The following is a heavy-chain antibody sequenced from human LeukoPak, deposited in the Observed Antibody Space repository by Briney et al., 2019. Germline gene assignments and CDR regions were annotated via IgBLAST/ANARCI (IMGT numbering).Heavy chain of an antibody. D-gene: IGHD2-2*01. Sequence: GGSLRLSCAASGFTFSNAWMSWVRQAPGKGLEWVGRVKSKTDGGTTDYAAPVKGRFTFSRDDSKNTLYLQMNSLKTEDTAVYYCACSSTSCQEGWGQGTLVTVSS. CDR1: GFTFSNAW. CDR2: VKSKTDGGTT. CDR3: ACSSTSCQEG. J-gene: IGHJ4*02. V-gene: IGHV3-15*01.